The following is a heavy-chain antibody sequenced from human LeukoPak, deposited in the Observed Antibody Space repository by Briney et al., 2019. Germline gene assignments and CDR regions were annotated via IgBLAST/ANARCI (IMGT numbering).Heavy chain of an antibody. J-gene: IGHJ4*02. D-gene: IGHD3-3*01. Sequence: PSETLSLTCAVSDYSISSGYYWGWIRQPLGKGLEWIGSIYHSGSTYYNPSLKSRVTISVDTSKNQFSLKLSSVTAADTAVYYCARENYDSNYFDYWGQGTLVTVSS. V-gene: IGHV4-38-2*02. CDR1: DYSISSGYY. CDR3: ARENYDSNYFDY. CDR2: IYHSGST.